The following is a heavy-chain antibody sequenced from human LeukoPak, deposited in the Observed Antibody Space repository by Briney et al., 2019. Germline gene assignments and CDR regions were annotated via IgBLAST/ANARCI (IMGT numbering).Heavy chain of an antibody. CDR2: YSGST. J-gene: IGHJ5*02. Sequence: PSETLSLACTVSGTSITSYHWSWIRQPPGEGLEWIGSYSGSTNYNPSLKSRVTISVDTSKNQFSLKLSSVTAADTAVYYCARHEAWFDPWGQGTLVTVSS. CDR1: GTSITSYH. CDR3: ARHEAWFDP. V-gene: IGHV4-59*08.